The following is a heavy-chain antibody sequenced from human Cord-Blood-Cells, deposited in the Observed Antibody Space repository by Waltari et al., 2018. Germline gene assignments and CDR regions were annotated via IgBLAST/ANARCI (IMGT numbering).Heavy chain of an antibody. CDR2: ISYDGSNK. J-gene: IGHJ6*02. D-gene: IGHD2-15*01. CDR1: GLTFSSYG. Sequence: QVQLVESGGGVVQPGRSLRLSCAASGLTFSSYGMHWVRQAPGKGLEWVAVISYDGSNKYYADSVKGRFTISRDNSKNTLYLQMNSLRAEDTAVYYCAKVHDCSGGSCYYYYGMDVWGQGTTVTVSS. CDR3: AKVHDCSGGSCYYYYGMDV. V-gene: IGHV3-30*18.